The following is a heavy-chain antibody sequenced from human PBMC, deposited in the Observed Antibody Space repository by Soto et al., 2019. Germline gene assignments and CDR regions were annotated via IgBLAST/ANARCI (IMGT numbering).Heavy chain of an antibody. CDR3: ARSITGPDHPFDI. Sequence: SLKISCKGSGYSFTSYWIGWVRQMPGKGLEWMGIIYPGDSDTRYSPSFQGQVTISADKSISTAYLQWSSLKASDTAMYYCARSITGPDHPFDIWGQGTMVTVSS. J-gene: IGHJ3*02. CDR2: IYPGDSDT. V-gene: IGHV5-51*01. CDR1: GYSFTSYW. D-gene: IGHD1-20*01.